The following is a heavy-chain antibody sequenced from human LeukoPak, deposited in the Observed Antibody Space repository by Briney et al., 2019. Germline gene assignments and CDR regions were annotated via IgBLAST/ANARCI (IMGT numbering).Heavy chain of an antibody. V-gene: IGHV3-7*01. CDR1: GFTFSSYW. J-gene: IGHJ3*02. CDR2: IKQDGSEK. Sequence: GGSLRLSCAASGFTFSSYWMSWVRQAPGKGLEWVANIKQDGSEKYYVDSVKGRFTISRDNAKNSLYLQMNSLRAEDTAVYYCARPVHGGTTGFGAFDIWGQGTMVTVSS. D-gene: IGHD1-1*01. CDR3: ARPVHGGTTGFGAFDI.